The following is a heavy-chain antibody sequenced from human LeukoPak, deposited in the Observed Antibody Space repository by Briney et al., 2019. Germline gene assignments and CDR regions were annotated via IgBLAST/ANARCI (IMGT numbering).Heavy chain of an antibody. J-gene: IGHJ3*02. CDR2: IYYSGST. D-gene: IGHD6-13*01. Sequence: SQTLSLTCTVSGYSISGGGYYWSWIRQHPGKGLEWIGCIYYSGSTYYHPSLKSRITISLDTSKTQFSLKLTSLTAADTAVYYCARTKPLAAAGGAFDIWGQGTTVSVSS. CDR1: GYSISGGGYY. V-gene: IGHV4-31*03. CDR3: ARTKPLAAAGGAFDI.